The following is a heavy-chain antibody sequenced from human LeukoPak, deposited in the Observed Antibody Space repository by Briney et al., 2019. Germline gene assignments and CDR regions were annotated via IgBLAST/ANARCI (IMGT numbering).Heavy chain of an antibody. CDR3: ARGAAARHRGDYYGMDV. J-gene: IGHJ6*02. CDR2: IIPILGIA. Sequence: SVKVSCKASGGTFSSYAISWVRQAPGQGLEWMGRIIPILGIANYAQKFQGRVTITADKSTSTAYMGLSSLRSEDTAVYYCARGAAARHRGDYYGMDVWGQGTTVTVSS. D-gene: IGHD6-13*01. CDR1: GGTFSSYA. V-gene: IGHV1-69*04.